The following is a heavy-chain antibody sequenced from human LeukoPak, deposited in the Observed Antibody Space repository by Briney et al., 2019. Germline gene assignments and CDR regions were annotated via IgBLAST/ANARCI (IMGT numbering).Heavy chain of an antibody. V-gene: IGHV3-30*02. CDR1: GFTFSSYG. CDR3: AKDRSNYEVIDY. Sequence: PGGSLRLSCAASGFTFSSYGMHWVRQAPGKGLEWVAFIRYDGSNKYYADSVKGRFTISRDNSKNTLYLQMNSLRAEDTAVYYCAKDRSNYEVIDYWDQGTLVTVSS. J-gene: IGHJ4*02. CDR2: IRYDGSNK. D-gene: IGHD4-11*01.